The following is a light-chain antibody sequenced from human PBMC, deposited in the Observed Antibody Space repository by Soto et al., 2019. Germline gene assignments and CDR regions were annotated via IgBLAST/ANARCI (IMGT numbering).Light chain of an antibody. J-gene: IGKJ4*01. V-gene: IGKV3-15*01. Sequence: EIVMTQSPATLSVSPGERATLSCRASQSVSSNFAWYQQKPGQAPRLLIYGASTRATGIPARFSGSGSGTEFTLTISSLQSEDFAVSYYQQYNNWPPLTFGGGTKVEIK. CDR3: QQYNNWPPLT. CDR1: QSVSSN. CDR2: GAS.